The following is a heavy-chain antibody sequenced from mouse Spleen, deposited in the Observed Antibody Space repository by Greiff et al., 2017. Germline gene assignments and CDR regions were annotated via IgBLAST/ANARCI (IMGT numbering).Heavy chain of an antibody. CDR1: GFSLTSYG. V-gene: IGHV2-5*01. Sequence: VQLVESGPGLVQPSQSLSITCTVSGFSLTSYGVHWVRQSPGKGLEWLGVIWRGGSTDYNAAFMSRLSITKDNSKSQVFFKMNSLQADDTAIYYCAKNWDGFYAMDYWGQGTSVTVSS. J-gene: IGHJ4*01. CDR2: IWRGGST. D-gene: IGHD4-1*01. CDR3: AKNWDGFYAMDY.